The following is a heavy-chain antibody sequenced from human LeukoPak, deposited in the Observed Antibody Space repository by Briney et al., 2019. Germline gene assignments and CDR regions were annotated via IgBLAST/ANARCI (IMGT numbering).Heavy chain of an antibody. J-gene: IGHJ4*02. CDR2: INHSGTT. V-gene: IGHV4-34*01. Sequence: SETLSLTCAVYGGSFSGYYWSWIRQPPGKGLEWIGEINHSGTTDYNPSLKSRVTISVDTSKNQFSLKLGSVTAADTAVYYCARGWITFGGVITNWGQGTLVTVSS. CDR3: ARGWITFGGVITN. D-gene: IGHD3-16*02. CDR1: GGSFSGYY.